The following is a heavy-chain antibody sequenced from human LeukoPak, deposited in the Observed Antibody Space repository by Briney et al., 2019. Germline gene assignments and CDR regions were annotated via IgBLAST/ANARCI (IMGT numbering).Heavy chain of an antibody. V-gene: IGHV1-18*01. J-gene: IGHJ6*03. CDR1: GYTFTSYG. Sequence: GASVKVSCKSSGYTFTSYGISWVRQAPGQGLEWMGWFSAYNGNTNYAQKFQGRVTMTTDTSTSTAYMELRSLRSDDTAVYYCARGYCSSTSCHLLYYYYMDVWGKGTTVTVSS. CDR2: FSAYNGNT. CDR3: ARGYCSSTSCHLLYYYYMDV. D-gene: IGHD2-2*01.